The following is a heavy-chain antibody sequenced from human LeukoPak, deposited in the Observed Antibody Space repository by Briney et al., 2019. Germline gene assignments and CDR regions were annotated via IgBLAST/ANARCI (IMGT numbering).Heavy chain of an antibody. V-gene: IGHV1-69*04. Sequence: GASVNVSCTASGGTFISYAISWVRQAPGQGVEWMGRIIPILGIANYAQKFQGRVTITADKSTSTAYMELSSLRSEDTAVYYCAIPYSSEHYWGQGTLVTVSS. CDR2: IIPILGIA. D-gene: IGHD6-19*01. CDR3: AIPYSSEHY. J-gene: IGHJ4*02. CDR1: GGTFISYA.